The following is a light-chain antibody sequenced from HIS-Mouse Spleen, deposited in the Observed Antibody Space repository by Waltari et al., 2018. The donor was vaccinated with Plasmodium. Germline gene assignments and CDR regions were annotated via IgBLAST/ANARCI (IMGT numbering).Light chain of an antibody. V-gene: IGKV1-8*01. CDR2: AAS. J-gene: IGKJ4*01. CDR3: QQYYSYPLT. CDR1: QGISSY. Sequence: AIRMTQSPSSFSASTGDRVTITCRASQGISSYLAWYQQKPGKAPKPLIYAASTLQSGVPSRFSGSGSGTDFTLTISCLQSEDFATYYCQQYYSYPLTFRGGTKVEIK.